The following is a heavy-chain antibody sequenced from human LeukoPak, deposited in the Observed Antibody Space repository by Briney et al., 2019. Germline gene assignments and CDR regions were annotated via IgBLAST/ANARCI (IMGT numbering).Heavy chain of an antibody. CDR3: ASYMVRGVPYYFDY. V-gene: IGHV4-4*02. CDR2: IYRSGST. Sequence: SETLSLTCAVSGGSISSSNWWSWVRQPPGKGLEWIGEIYRSGSTNYNPSLKSRVTISVDKSKNQFSLKLSSVTAADTAVYYCASYMVRGVPYYFDYWGQGTLVTVSS. J-gene: IGHJ4*02. D-gene: IGHD3-10*01. CDR1: GGSISSSNW.